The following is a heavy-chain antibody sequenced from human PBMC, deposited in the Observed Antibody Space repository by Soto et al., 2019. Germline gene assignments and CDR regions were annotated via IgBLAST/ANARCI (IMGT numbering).Heavy chain of an antibody. Sequence: EVQLLQSGGGLVQPGGSLTLSCGVSGFPFAPSTMSWVRQAPGKGLELVSTISVSVGSTYSADSVQGRFTVSSDISDNTLLFRVTSLTAHETAVYCCAKREVPHSPSNAFFYDHWWRGVLLTVSS. CDR3: AKREVPHSPSNAFFYDH. J-gene: IGHJ4*02. CDR1: GFPFAPST. CDR2: ISVSVGST. V-gene: IGHV3-23*01. D-gene: IGHD3-16*01.